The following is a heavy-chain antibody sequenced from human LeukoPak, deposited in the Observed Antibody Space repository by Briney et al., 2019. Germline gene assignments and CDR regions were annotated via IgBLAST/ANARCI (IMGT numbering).Heavy chain of an antibody. Sequence: ASVKVSCKTSGYTFTTHGISWVRQAPGQGLEWMGWISTSKGDTNYAQKFKGRLTMTTDRSTSTAYMELRGLGSDDTAVYYCARDWPTVITDYWGQGTLVTVSS. CDR3: ARDWPTVITDY. V-gene: IGHV1-18*01. CDR1: GYTFTTHG. CDR2: ISTSKGDT. J-gene: IGHJ4*02. D-gene: IGHD4-11*01.